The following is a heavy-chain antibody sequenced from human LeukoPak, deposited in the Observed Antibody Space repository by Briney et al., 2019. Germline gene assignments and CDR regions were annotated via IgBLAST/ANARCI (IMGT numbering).Heavy chain of an antibody. CDR3: ARDWNSAFDI. V-gene: IGHV4-34*01. CDR2: INHSGST. CDR1: GGSFSGYY. D-gene: IGHD1-1*01. J-gene: IGHJ3*02. Sequence: SETLSLTCAVYGGSFSGYYWSWIRQPPGKGLEWIGEINHSGSTNYNPPLKSRVTMSVDTSKNQFSLKLSSVTAADTAVYYCARDWNSAFDIWGQGTMVTVSS.